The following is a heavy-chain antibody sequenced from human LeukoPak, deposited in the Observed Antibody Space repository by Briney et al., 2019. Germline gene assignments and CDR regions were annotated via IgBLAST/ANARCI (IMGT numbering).Heavy chain of an antibody. CDR3: ARHERDTSWYYFDY. CDR2: IYDAGTT. CDR1: GVSIGSYY. D-gene: IGHD2-2*01. V-gene: IGHV4-59*08. Sequence: SETLSLTCTVSGVSIGSYYRSWIRQPPGKGLEWLGYIYDAGTTNYSPSLQSRLNITVDTSKNQFSLKLSSVTAADTAVYYCARHERDTSWYYFDYWGQGTLVTVSS. J-gene: IGHJ4*02.